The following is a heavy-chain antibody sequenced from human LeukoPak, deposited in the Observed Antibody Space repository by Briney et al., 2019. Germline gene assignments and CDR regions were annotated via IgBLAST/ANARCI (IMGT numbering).Heavy chain of an antibody. Sequence: PGRSLRLSCAASGFTFSNYGMHWVRQAPGKGLEWVAVISYDGSNKNYVDSVKGRFTISRDNSKDTLYLQISSLRTEDTAVYYCAKAWTTMVLDYWGQGALVTVSS. CDR2: ISYDGSNK. CDR1: GFTFSNYG. V-gene: IGHV3-30*18. D-gene: IGHD3-10*01. J-gene: IGHJ4*02. CDR3: AKAWTTMVLDY.